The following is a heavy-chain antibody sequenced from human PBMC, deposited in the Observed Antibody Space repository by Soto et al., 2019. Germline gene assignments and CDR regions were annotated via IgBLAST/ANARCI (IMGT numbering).Heavy chain of an antibody. CDR2: ISSSSSTI. V-gene: IGHV3-48*02. Sequence: GGSLRLSCAASGFTFSSYSMNWVRQAPGKGLEWVSYISSSSSTIYYADSVKGRFTISRDNAKNSLYLQMNSLRDEDTAVYYCARDLMITFGGVMYYYYYGMDVWGQGTTVTVSS. CDR3: ARDLMITFGGVMYYYYYGMDV. D-gene: IGHD3-16*01. J-gene: IGHJ6*02. CDR1: GFTFSSYS.